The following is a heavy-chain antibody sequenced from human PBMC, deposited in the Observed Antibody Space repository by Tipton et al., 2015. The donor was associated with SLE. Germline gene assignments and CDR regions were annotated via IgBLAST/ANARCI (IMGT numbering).Heavy chain of an antibody. CDR2: ISYGGGT. J-gene: IGHJ6*02. Sequence: TLSLTCSVSGGSISSNYWIWIRQPPGKGLEWIGYISYGGGTNYNPSLKSRVTMSVDTAKNQFSLKLTSVTAADTAVYYCARGMLTWRGAIVGVDVWGQGTPVTVSS. V-gene: IGHV4-59*08. CDR3: ARGMLTWRGAIVGVDV. D-gene: IGHD2-8*01. CDR1: GGSISSNY.